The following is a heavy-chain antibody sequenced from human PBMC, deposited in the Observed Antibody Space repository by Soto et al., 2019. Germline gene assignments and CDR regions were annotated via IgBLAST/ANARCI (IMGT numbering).Heavy chain of an antibody. J-gene: IGHJ4*02. CDR3: ASSAMVRGAPEYFDY. V-gene: IGHV1-46*03. D-gene: IGHD3-10*01. CDR1: GYTFTSYY. Sequence: VASVKVSCKASGYTFTSYYMHWVRQAPGQGLEWMGIINPSGGSTSYAQKFQGRVTMTRDTSTSTVYMELSSLRSEDTAVYYCASSAMVRGAPEYFDYWGQGTLVTVSS. CDR2: INPSGGST.